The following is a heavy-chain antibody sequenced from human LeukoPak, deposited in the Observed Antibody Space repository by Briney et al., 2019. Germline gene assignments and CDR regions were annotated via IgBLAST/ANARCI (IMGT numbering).Heavy chain of an antibody. CDR2: ISGNTSYI. J-gene: IGHJ3*02. V-gene: IGHV3-21*01. Sequence: GGSLRLSCVGSGFSLFSYSINWVRQAPGKGLEWVSSISGNTSYIYYADSVKGRFTISRDNAENSLYLQMNSLRAEDTAVYYCASGVHDAFDIWGQGTMVTVSS. CDR3: ASGVHDAFDI. CDR1: GFSLFSYS. D-gene: IGHD3-10*01.